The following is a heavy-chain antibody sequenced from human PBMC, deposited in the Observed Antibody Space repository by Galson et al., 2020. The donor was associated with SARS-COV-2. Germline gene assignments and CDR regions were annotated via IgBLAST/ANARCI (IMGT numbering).Heavy chain of an antibody. V-gene: IGHV3-48*02. CDR2: ISYSSSST. Sequence: GESLKISCAASGFIFSTYNMNWVRRAPGRGLEWVSYISYSSSSTYYADSVKGRFTISRDNVKNSLYLQMNSLRDEDTAVYYCARGDMGNDYFDYWGQGTLVTVSS. D-gene: IGHD7-27*01. CDR1: GFIFSTYN. J-gene: IGHJ4*02. CDR3: ARGDMGNDYFDY.